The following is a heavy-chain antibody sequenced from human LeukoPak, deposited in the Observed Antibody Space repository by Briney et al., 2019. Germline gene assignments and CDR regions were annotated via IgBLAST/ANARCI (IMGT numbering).Heavy chain of an antibody. CDR2: INHSGST. Sequence: SETLSLTCAVYGGSFSGYYWSWIRQPPGKGLEWIGEINHSGSTNYNPSLKSRVTISVDTSKNQFSLKLSSVTAADTAVYYCARGARELVRSYYYYYMDVWGKGTTVTVSS. J-gene: IGHJ6*03. V-gene: IGHV4-34*01. CDR1: GGSFSGYY. CDR3: ARGARELVRSYYYYYMDV. D-gene: IGHD6-13*01.